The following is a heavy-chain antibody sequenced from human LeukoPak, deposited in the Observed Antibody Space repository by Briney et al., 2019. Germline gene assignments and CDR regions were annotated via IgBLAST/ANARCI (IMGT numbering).Heavy chain of an antibody. Sequence: PGGSLRLSCAAPGFTFNTYAMSWVRQAPGKGLEWVSAISGSGGSTFYADSVKGRFTISRDNSKNTLYLQMNSLRAEDTAAYYCARGGYYYDSSGYYLFDYWGQGTLVTVSS. CDR3: ARGGYYYDSSGYYLFDY. D-gene: IGHD3-22*01. V-gene: IGHV3-23*01. J-gene: IGHJ4*02. CDR1: GFTFNTYA. CDR2: ISGSGGST.